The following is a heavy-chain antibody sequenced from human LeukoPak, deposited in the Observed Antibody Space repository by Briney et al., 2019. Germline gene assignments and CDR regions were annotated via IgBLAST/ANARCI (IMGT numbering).Heavy chain of an antibody. V-gene: IGHV4-34*01. CDR1: GGSFSDYY. CDR2: INYSGST. D-gene: IGHD3-22*01. Sequence: SETLSLTCAVYGGSFSDYYWTWIRQPPGKGLEWIGEINYSGSTNYNPSLKSRVTISVDTSKNQFSLKLSSVTAADTAIYYCASWYHYDSSGYLNWGQGTLVTVSS. J-gene: IGHJ4*02. CDR3: ASWYHYDSSGYLN.